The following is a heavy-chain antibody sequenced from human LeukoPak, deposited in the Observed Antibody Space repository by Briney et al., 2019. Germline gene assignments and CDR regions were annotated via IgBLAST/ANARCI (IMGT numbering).Heavy chain of an antibody. J-gene: IGHJ4*02. Sequence: PGGSLRLSCAASGFTFSSYEMNWVRQAQGKGQEWVSYISSSGSIIYYADSVKGRFTISRDNAQNSLYLQMNSLRAEDTAVYYCARAGCGGDCSLDYWGQGTLVTVSP. CDR3: ARAGCGGDCSLDY. D-gene: IGHD2-21*02. V-gene: IGHV3-48*03. CDR1: GFTFSSYE. CDR2: ISSSGSII.